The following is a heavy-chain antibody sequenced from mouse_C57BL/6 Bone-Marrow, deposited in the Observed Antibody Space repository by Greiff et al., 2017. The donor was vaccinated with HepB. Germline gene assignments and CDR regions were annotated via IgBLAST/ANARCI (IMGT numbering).Heavy chain of an antibody. J-gene: IGHJ2*01. V-gene: IGHV1-84*01. CDR1: GYTFTDYY. CDR2: IYPGSGNT. D-gene: IGHD3-2*02. Sequence: QVQLKESGPELVKPGASVKISCKASGYTFTDYYINWVKQRPGQGLEWIGWIYPGSGNTKYNEKFKGKATLTVDTSSSTAYMQLSSLTSEDSAVYFCARAKEDSSGYDYFDYWGQGTTLTVSS. CDR3: ARAKEDSSGYDYFDY.